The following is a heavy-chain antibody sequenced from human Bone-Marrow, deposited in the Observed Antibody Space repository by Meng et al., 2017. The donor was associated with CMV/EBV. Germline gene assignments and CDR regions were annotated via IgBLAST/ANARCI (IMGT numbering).Heavy chain of an antibody. CDR1: GYTFTGYY. CDR3: ARDSWWLPTAYYGMDV. Sequence: SVKVSCKASGYTFTGYYMHWVRQAPGQGLEWMGGIIPIFGTANYAQKFQGRVTITTDESTSTAYMELSSLRSEDTAVYYCARDSWWLPTAYYGMDVWGQGTMVTVSS. CDR2: IIPIFGTA. D-gene: IGHD5-12*01. J-gene: IGHJ6*02. V-gene: IGHV1-69*05.